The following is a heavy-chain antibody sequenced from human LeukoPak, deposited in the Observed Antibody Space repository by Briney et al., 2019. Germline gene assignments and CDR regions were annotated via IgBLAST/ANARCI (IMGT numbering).Heavy chain of an antibody. V-gene: IGHV3-66*01. J-gene: IGHJ4*02. CDR1: GFTFSSYA. D-gene: IGHD3-10*01. Sequence: GGSLRLSCAASGFTFSSYAMSWVRQAPGRGLEWVSVIYSGGSTYYADSVKGRFTISRDNSKNTLFLQMNSLRAGDTAVYYCARGTVTMVDYRGQGTLVTVSS. CDR3: ARGTVTMVDY. CDR2: IYSGGST.